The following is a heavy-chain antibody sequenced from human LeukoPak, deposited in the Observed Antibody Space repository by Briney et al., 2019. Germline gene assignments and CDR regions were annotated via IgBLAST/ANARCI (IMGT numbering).Heavy chain of an antibody. CDR3: ASSYYYDSATLDY. V-gene: IGHV3-7*01. D-gene: IGHD3-22*01. CDR1: GFTFSTYK. CDR2: IKQDGSEK. J-gene: IGHJ4*02. Sequence: PGGSLRLSCTASGFTFSTYKMNWVRQAPGKGLEWVANIKQDGSEKYYVDSVKGRFTISRDNAKNSLYLQMNSLRAEDTAVYYCASSYYYDSATLDYWGQGTLVTVSS.